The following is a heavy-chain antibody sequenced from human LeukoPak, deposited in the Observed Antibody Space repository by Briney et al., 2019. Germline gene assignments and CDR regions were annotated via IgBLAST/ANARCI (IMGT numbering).Heavy chain of an antibody. CDR1: GDSYSSPY. J-gene: IGHJ4*02. D-gene: IGHD2-8*01. Sequence: PSETLSLTCTVSGDSYSSPYLIWIRQPPGKGLEWIGSFFYTGGTYYNPSLSSRVIISGDTSKNELSLKLKYVNAPDTAVYYYARGEAVQIIDHIAPFDYWGQGIMVTVSS. CDR3: ARGEAVQIIDHIAPFDY. CDR2: FFYTGGT. V-gene: IGHV4-59*11.